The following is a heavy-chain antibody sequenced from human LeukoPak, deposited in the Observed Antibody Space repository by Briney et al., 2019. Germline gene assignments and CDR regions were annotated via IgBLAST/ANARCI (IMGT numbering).Heavy chain of an antibody. J-gene: IGHJ6*02. V-gene: IGHV3-30*18. CDR1: GFIFDTYG. Sequence: GGSLRLSCAASGFIFDTYGMLWVRQAPGKGLEWVAVIAYDGSNKVYADSVKGRFTISRDNSKNTLYLQMNSLRGEDTAVYYCAKGKAIATINYGLDVWGQGTTATVSS. CDR3: AKGKAIATINYGLDV. CDR2: IAYDGSNK. D-gene: IGHD1-1*01.